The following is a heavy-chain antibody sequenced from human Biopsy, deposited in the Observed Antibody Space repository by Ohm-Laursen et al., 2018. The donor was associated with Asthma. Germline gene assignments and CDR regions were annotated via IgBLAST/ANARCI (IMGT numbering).Heavy chain of an antibody. Sequence: SETLSLTCAVSGGSISSSNWWSWVRQPPGKGLEWIGEIYHSGSTNYNPSLKSRVTISVDKSKNQFPLKLSSVTAADTAVYYCAKLRITMVQGVIINVEYYYGMDVWGQGNGHRLL. CDR2: IYHSGST. CDR3: AKLRITMVQGVIINVEYYYGMDV. CDR1: GGSISSSNW. D-gene: IGHD3-10*01. V-gene: IGHV4-4*02. J-gene: IGHJ6*02.